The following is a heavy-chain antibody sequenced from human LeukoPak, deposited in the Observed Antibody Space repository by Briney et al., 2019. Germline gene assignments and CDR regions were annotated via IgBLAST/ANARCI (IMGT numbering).Heavy chain of an antibody. Sequence: PGGSLRLSCEASGFSFSDYGMHWVRQAPGKGLEWEAFIRYNGDKKYYADSVKGRFTASRDNSQSTLYLQMNSLRVEDTAVYYCAKRVVIRSTDYFYYYIHVWGKGTTVTVSS. CDR1: GFSFSDYG. V-gene: IGHV3-30*02. CDR3: AKRVVIRSTDYFYYYIHV. D-gene: IGHD3-3*01. J-gene: IGHJ6*03. CDR2: IRYNGDKK.